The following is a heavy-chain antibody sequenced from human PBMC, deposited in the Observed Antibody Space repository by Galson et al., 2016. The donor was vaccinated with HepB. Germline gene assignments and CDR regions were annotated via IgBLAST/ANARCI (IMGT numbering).Heavy chain of an antibody. D-gene: IGHD6-19*01. CDR1: GDTLTSFG. CDR2: IIPVFGKA. V-gene: IGHV1-69*13. J-gene: IGHJ5*02. CDR3: ARELSSRFDP. Sequence: SVKVSCKASGDTLTSFGISWVRQAPGQGLEWMGGIIPVFGKATYAQRFQGRVKMAAEESTNTVHMELSRLRSDDTAVYYCARELSSRFDPWGQGTLVTVSS.